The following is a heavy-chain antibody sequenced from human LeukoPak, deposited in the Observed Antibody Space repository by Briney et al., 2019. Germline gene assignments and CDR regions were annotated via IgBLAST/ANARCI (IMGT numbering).Heavy chain of an antibody. J-gene: IGHJ6*03. Sequence: PGGSLRLSCAASGFTFSSYGMHWVRQAPGKGLEWVAFIRYDGSNKYYADSVKGRFTISRDNSKDTLYLQMNSLRAEDTAVYYCAKIRFAGIVVVPAAPYYMDVWGKGTTVTISS. CDR3: AKIRFAGIVVVPAAPYYMDV. V-gene: IGHV3-30*02. D-gene: IGHD2-2*01. CDR1: GFTFSSYG. CDR2: IRYDGSNK.